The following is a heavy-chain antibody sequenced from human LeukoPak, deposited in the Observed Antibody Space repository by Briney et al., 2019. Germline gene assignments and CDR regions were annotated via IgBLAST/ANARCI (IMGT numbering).Heavy chain of an antibody. CDR2: INPNSGGT. D-gene: IGHD2-15*01. V-gene: IGHV1-2*02. Sequence: ASVKVSCKASGYTFTGYYMHWVRQAPGQGLEWMGWINPNSGGTNYAQRFQGRVTMTRDTSISTAYMELSRLRSDDTAVYYCHAGYCSGGSCYSPYNWFDPWGQGTLVTVSS. J-gene: IGHJ5*02. CDR1: GYTFTGYY. CDR3: HAGYCSGGSCYSPYNWFDP.